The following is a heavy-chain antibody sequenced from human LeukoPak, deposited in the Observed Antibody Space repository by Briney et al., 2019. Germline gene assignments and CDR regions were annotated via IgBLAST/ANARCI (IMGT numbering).Heavy chain of an antibody. D-gene: IGHD3-22*01. CDR1: GDSW. Sequence: GGSLRLSCAGSGDSWMHWVRQVAGNGLLWVSRIKTDGSSTSYADSVKGRFTISNDNAENTLYLQMNSLRAEDTAVYYCAKDPNYYDSSGYYYETKLNWGQGTLVTVSS. J-gene: IGHJ4*02. CDR3: AKDPNYYDSSGYYYETKLN. CDR2: IKTDGSST. V-gene: IGHV3-74*01.